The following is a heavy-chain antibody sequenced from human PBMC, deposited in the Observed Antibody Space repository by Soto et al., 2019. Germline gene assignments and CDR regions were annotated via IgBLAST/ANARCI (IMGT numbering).Heavy chain of an antibody. CDR3: ATFKVGY. V-gene: IGHV3-15*01. CDR2: IKSKSEAGTT. J-gene: IGHJ4*02. CDR1: GFTLSNAW. Sequence: EVQLVESGGGLVKPGGSLRLSCAASGFTLSNAWMTWVRQAPGKGLEWVGRIKSKSEAGTTDYAAPVKGRFTISGDDSKNTLYLQMNSLKTGDTAVYYCATFKVGYWGQGTLVTVSS.